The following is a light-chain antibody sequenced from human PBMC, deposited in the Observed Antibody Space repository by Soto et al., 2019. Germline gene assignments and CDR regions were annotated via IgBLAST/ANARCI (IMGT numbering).Light chain of an antibody. V-gene: IGLV1-44*01. CDR2: SNN. CDR3: AAWDDSLNGRGV. J-gene: IGLJ3*02. CDR1: SSNIGSNT. Sequence: VVTQPPSASGTPGQRVTISCSGSSSNIGSNTVNWYQQLPGTAPKLLIYSNNQRPSGVPDRFSGSRSGTSASLAISGLQSEDEGDYYCAAWDDSLNGRGVFGGGTKLTVL.